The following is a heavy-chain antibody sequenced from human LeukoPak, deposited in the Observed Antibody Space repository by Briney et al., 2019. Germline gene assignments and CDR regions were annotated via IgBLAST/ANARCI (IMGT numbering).Heavy chain of an antibody. V-gene: IGHV3-74*01. Sequence: GGSLRLSCASSGFTFSFYWMHWVRQAPGKGLVWVSRINNDGRSTSYAGSVKGRFTISRDNAKNTLYLQMNSLRAEDTAVYYCARGTVVVPAYFDYWGQGTLVTVSS. J-gene: IGHJ4*02. CDR2: INNDGRST. CDR3: ARGTVVVPAYFDY. CDR1: GFTFSFYW. D-gene: IGHD2-2*01.